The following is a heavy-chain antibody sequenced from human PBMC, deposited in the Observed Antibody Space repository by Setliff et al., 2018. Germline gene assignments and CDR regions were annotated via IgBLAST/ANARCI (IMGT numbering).Heavy chain of an antibody. CDR3: ARTYNFWSGYFDY. D-gene: IGHD3-3*01. CDR2: INHSGST. V-gene: IGHV4-38-2*01. J-gene: IGHJ4*02. CDR1: GYSISSDYY. Sequence: SETLSLTCAVSGYSISSDYYWGWIRQPPGKGLEWIGEINHSGSTNNNPSLKSRVTISVDTSKNQFSLKLSSVTAADTAVYYCARTYNFWSGYFDYWGQGTLVTVSS.